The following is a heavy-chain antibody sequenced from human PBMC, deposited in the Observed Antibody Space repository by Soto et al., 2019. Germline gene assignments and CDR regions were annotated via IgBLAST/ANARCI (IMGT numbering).Heavy chain of an antibody. V-gene: IGHV1-2*04. J-gene: IGHJ3*02. CDR3: ARGENGVDDALDI. CDR2: INPDSGAT. Sequence: ASVKVSCKTSGYIFSAYYLYWVRQAPGQGLEWVGWINPDSGATNYPQKFQGWVTMTRDTSMRTAYMEVNRLRSDDTAVYFCARGENGVDDALDIWGQGTMVTVSS. D-gene: IGHD2-8*01. CDR1: GYIFSAYY.